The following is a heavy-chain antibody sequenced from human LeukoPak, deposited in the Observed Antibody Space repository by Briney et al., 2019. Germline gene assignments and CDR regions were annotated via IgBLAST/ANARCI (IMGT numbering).Heavy chain of an antibody. Sequence: SETLSLSCTVSGGSNSNYYWNWIRQPAGKGLEWIGRIYGSGGTDYNPSLKSRVTISVDTSKNHVSLKLNSVTAADSAVYYCARDPSYSTGYYDYWGQGILVTVSS. D-gene: IGHD5-18*01. V-gene: IGHV4-4*07. J-gene: IGHJ4*02. CDR2: IYGSGGT. CDR3: ARDPSYSTGYYDY. CDR1: GGSNSNYY.